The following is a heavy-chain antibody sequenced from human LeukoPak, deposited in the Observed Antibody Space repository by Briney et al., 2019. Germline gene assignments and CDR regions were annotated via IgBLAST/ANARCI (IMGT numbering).Heavy chain of an antibody. CDR3: ARDPYDSSGYYYSWFDP. Sequence: PSETLSLTCTVSGYSISSGYYWGWIRQPPGKGLEWIGSIYHSGSTYYNPSLKSRVTISVDTSKNQFSLKLSSVTAADTAVYYCARDPYDSSGYYYSWFDPWGQGTLVTVSS. D-gene: IGHD3-22*01. V-gene: IGHV4-38-2*02. J-gene: IGHJ5*02. CDR1: GYSISSGYY. CDR2: IYHSGST.